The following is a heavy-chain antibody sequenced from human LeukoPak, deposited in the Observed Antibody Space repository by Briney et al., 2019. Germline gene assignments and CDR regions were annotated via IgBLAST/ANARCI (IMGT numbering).Heavy chain of an antibody. V-gene: IGHV3-30-3*01. D-gene: IGHD3-22*01. Sequence: GGSLRLSCAASGFTFSSYAMHWVRQAPGKGLEWVAVISYDGSNKYYADSVKGRFTISRDNSKNTLYLQMNSLRAEDTAVYYCANSYYPRRNFDYWGQGTLVTVSS. CDR1: GFTFSSYA. CDR2: ISYDGSNK. J-gene: IGHJ4*02. CDR3: ANSYYPRRNFDY.